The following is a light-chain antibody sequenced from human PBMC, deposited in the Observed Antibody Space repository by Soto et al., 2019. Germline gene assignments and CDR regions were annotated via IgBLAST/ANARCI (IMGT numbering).Light chain of an antibody. CDR1: SSDVGGYNY. V-gene: IGLV2-14*01. J-gene: IGLJ2*01. Sequence: QSALTQPASVSGSPGQSITISCTGTSSDVGGYNYVSWYQQHPGKAPKLMIYEVSNRPSGVSDRFSASKSGNTASLTISGLQGEDEDDYYCSSYTSSSTLEVVFGGGTKVTVL. CDR2: EVS. CDR3: SSYTSSSTLEVV.